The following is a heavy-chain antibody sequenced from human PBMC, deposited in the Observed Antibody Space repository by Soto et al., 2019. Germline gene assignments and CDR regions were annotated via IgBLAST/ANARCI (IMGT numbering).Heavy chain of an antibody. V-gene: IGHV4-59*08. CDR3: ARQWGYNFDY. D-gene: IGHD5-12*01. CDR1: GRSISSYY. CDR2: ISYSGST. J-gene: IGHJ4*02. Sequence: QVQLQESGPGLVKPSETLSLTCTVSGRSISSYYWSWIRQPPGKGLEWIGYISYSGSTNYNPSLKSRVTISVDTSKTPFSLKLGSVTAADTAVYYCARQWGYNFDYWGQGTLVTVSS.